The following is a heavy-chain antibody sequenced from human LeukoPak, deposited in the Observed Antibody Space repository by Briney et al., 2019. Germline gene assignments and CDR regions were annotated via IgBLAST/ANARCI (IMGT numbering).Heavy chain of an antibody. Sequence: GGSLRLSCAASGYTFSRYCMSWVRQAPGKGVEWVANIKKDGSEKYSVDPVRGRFTISRDNAKNSLYLQMNGLRAEDTAVYYCARERDCSSTSCYVNDYWGQGTLVTVSS. J-gene: IGHJ4*02. CDR1: GYTFSRYC. D-gene: IGHD2-2*01. CDR2: IKKDGSEK. CDR3: ARERDCSSTSCYVNDY. V-gene: IGHV3-7*03.